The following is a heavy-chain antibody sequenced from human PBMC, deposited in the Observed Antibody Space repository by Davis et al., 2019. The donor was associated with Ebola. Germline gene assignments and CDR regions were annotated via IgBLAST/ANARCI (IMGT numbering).Heavy chain of an antibody. D-gene: IGHD3-22*01. CDR3: AKSTMIVGDWDFDY. J-gene: IGHJ4*02. CDR2: LGLSADT. V-gene: IGHV3-23*01. Sequence: GGSLRRSGAATGFIFSSYVMSWVRQAPGKGLEWVSTLGLSADTYYADSVKGRFTISRDNSKNTLYLQMNSLRADDTAVYYCAKSTMIVGDWDFDYWGQGTLVTVSS. CDR1: GFIFSSYV.